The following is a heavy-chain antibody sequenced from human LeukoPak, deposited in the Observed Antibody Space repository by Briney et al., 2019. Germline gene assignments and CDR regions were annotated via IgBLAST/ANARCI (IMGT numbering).Heavy chain of an antibody. Sequence: PSETLSLTCTVSGGSISSSSYYWGWIRQPPGKGLEWIGSIYYSGSTYYNPSLKSRVTISVDTSKNQFSLKLSSVTAADTAVYYCARHRSGRVVRGVIDYWGQGTLVTASS. D-gene: IGHD3-10*01. V-gene: IGHV4-39*01. CDR3: ARHRSGRVVRGVIDY. J-gene: IGHJ4*02. CDR1: GGSISSSSYY. CDR2: IYYSGST.